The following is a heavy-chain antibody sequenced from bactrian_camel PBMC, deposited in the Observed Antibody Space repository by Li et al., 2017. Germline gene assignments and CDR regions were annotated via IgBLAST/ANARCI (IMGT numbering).Heavy chain of an antibody. V-gene: IGHV3S53*01. J-gene: IGHJ7*01. D-gene: IGHD3*01. Sequence: VQLVESGGGSVQAGGSLRLSCAGPGVIYSSNCMGWFRQAPGKEREEVASFASDGSAVYADSVKGRFTISQDNAKNTAYLQMNSLKPEDTAMYYCAADLIECSGPMDYWGKGTQVTVS. CDR2: FASDGSA. CDR1: GVIYSSNC.